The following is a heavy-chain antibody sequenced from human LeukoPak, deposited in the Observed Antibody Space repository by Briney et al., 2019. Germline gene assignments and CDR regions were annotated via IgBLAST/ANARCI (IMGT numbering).Heavy chain of an antibody. J-gene: IGHJ6*03. CDR1: GFTFSSYW. CDR2: IKQDGSEK. D-gene: IGHD6-19*01. Sequence: TGGSLRLSCAASGFTFSSYWVSWVRQAPGKGLEWVANIKQDGSEKYYVDSVKGRFTISRDNAKNSLYLQMNSLRAEDTAVYYCARGDSSGWYYYYYMDVWGKGTTVTVSS. V-gene: IGHV3-7*01. CDR3: ARGDSSGWYYYYYMDV.